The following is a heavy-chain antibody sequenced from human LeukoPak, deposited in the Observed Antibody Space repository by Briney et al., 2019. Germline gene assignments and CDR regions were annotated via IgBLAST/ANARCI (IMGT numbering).Heavy chain of an antibody. CDR2: KYARGSS. V-gene: IGHV4-4*07. D-gene: IGHD2-15*01. Sequence: SETLSLTCTVSGGSISNYYWSWIRQPAGKGLEWIGRKYARGSSNYNPPVQSRVTMSVDASKNQFSLKLRSVTAADTAVYYCARGRYCSADICTGGDSFDIWGQGTMVSVSP. CDR3: ARGRYCSADICTGGDSFDI. CDR1: GGSISNYY. J-gene: IGHJ3*02.